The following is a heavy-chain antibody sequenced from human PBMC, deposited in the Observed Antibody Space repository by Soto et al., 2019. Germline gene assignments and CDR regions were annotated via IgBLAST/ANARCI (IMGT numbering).Heavy chain of an antibody. CDR1: GGSISSYY. CDR2: IYTSGST. Sequence: SETLSLTCTVSGGSISSYYWSWIRQPAGKGLEWIGRIYTSGSTNYNPSLKSRVTMSVDTSKNQFSLKLSSVTAADTAVYYCAKEGPIAAAGGFDYWGQGTLVTVSS. V-gene: IGHV4-4*07. J-gene: IGHJ4*02. D-gene: IGHD6-13*01. CDR3: AKEGPIAAAGGFDY.